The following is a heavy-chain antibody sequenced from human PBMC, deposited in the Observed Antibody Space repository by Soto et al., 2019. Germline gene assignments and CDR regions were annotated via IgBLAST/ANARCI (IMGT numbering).Heavy chain of an antibody. CDR3: ARTYSGYDLANYYYYYYMDV. D-gene: IGHD5-12*01. J-gene: IGHJ6*03. CDR1: GFTFDDYG. Sequence: GGSLRLSCAASGFTFDDYGMSWVRQAPGKGLEWVSGINWNGGSTGYADSVKGRFTISRDNAKNSLYLQMNSLRAEDTALYHCARTYSGYDLANYYYYYYMDVWGKGTTVTVSS. V-gene: IGHV3-20*01. CDR2: INWNGGST.